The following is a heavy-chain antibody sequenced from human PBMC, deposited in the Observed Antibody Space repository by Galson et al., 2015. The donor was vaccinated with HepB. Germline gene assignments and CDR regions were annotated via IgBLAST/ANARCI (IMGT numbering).Heavy chain of an antibody. D-gene: IGHD4-23*01. Sequence: SLRLSCAASGFTFSGSAMHWVRQASGKGLEWVGRIRSKANSYATAYAASVKGRFTISRDDSKNTAYLQMNSLKTEDTAVYYCTRQVVTRDYWGQGTLVTVSS. CDR3: TRQVVTRDY. CDR1: GFTFSGSA. J-gene: IGHJ4*02. CDR2: IRSKANSYAT. V-gene: IGHV3-73*01.